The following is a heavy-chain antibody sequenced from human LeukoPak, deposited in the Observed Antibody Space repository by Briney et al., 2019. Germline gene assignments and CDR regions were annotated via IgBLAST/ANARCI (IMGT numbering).Heavy chain of an antibody. Sequence: GGSLRLSCAASGFTFSSYVTHWVRQAPGKGLEWVAVISYDGSNKYYADSVKGRFTISRDNSKNTLYLQMNSLRAEDTAVYYCAKDHYYDSSGLPVAFDIWGQGTMVTVSS. J-gene: IGHJ3*02. D-gene: IGHD3-22*01. CDR2: ISYDGSNK. CDR3: AKDHYYDSSGLPVAFDI. CDR1: GFTFSSYV. V-gene: IGHV3-30*18.